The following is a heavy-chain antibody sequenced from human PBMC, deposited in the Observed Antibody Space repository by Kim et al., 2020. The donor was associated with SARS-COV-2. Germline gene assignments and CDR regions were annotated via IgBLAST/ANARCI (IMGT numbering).Heavy chain of an antibody. CDR2: ISSSSSYI. Sequence: GGSLRLSCAASGFTFSSYSMNWVRQAPGKGLEWVSSISSSSSYIYYADSVKGRFTISRDNAKNSLYLQMNSLRAEDTAVYYCASGVPEGIEWLNYYYYGMDVWGQGTTVTVSS. D-gene: IGHD5-12*01. CDR3: ASGVPEGIEWLNYYYYGMDV. V-gene: IGHV3-21*01. J-gene: IGHJ6*02. CDR1: GFTFSSYS.